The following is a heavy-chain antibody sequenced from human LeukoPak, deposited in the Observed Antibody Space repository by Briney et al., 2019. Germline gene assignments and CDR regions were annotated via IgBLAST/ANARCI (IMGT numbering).Heavy chain of an antibody. CDR3: ARRRPDSSGSQGSDAFDI. V-gene: IGHV3-66*04. Sequence: GGSLRLSCAASGFTVSSNYMSWVRQAPGKGLEWVSIIYGSGDTCYADSVKGRFTISRDNSKNTLYLQMNSLRAEDTAVYYCARRRPDSSGSQGSDAFDIWGQGTMVTVSS. CDR2: IYGSGDT. J-gene: IGHJ3*02. CDR1: GFTVSSNY. D-gene: IGHD3-22*01.